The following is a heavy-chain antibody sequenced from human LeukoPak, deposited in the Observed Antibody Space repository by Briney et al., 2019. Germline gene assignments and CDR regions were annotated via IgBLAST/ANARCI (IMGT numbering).Heavy chain of an antibody. CDR1: GGTFSSYA. D-gene: IGHD5-24*01. J-gene: IGHJ4*02. Sequence: SVKVSRKASGGTFSSYAISWVRQAPGQGLEWMGGIIPIFGTANYAQKFQGRVTITADKSTSTAYMELSSLRSEDTAVYYCARSGTATKKYQIGYWGQGTLVTVSS. CDR3: ARSGTATKKYQIGY. V-gene: IGHV1-69*06. CDR2: IIPIFGTA.